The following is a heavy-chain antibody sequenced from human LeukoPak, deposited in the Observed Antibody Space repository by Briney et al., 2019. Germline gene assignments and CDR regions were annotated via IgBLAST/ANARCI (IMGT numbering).Heavy chain of an antibody. D-gene: IGHD2-15*01. CDR2: INPNSGGT. CDR3: ARGVVVVAASFRFDP. J-gene: IGHJ5*02. CDR1: GYTFTGYY. Sequence: ASVKVSCKASGYTFTGYYMHWVRQAPGQGLEWMGWINPNSGGTNYAQKFQGGVTMTRDTSISTAYMELSRLRSDDTAVYYCARGVVVVAASFRFDPWGQGTLVTVSS. V-gene: IGHV1-2*02.